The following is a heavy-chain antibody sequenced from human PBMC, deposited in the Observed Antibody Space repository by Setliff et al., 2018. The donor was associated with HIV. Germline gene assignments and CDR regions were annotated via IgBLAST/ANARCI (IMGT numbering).Heavy chain of an antibody. V-gene: IGHV3-23*01. D-gene: IGHD6-13*01. CDR3: ARDSSSWSWAEYFQF. CDR1: GSTFSSYA. CDR2: ISGSGGST. Sequence: PGGSLRLSCAASGSTFSSYAMSWVRQAPGKGLEWVSAISGSGGSTYYADSVKGRFTISRDKSKNTLYLQMNSLRAEDTAVYYCARDSSSWSWAEYFQFWGQGTPVTVSS. J-gene: IGHJ1*01.